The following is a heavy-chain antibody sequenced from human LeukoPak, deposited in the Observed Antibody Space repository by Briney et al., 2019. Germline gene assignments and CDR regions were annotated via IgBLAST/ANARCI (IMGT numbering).Heavy chain of an antibody. J-gene: IGHJ4*02. CDR2: IYHTGST. Sequence: KPSETLSLTCTVSGGSISSYYWSWIRQPPGKGLEWIGRIYHTGSTYYNPSLKRPVTMSVDTSKNQFSLKLSSVTAADTAVYYCARALKLWFGELSDWGQGTLVTVSS. CDR3: ARALKLWFGELSD. D-gene: IGHD3-10*01. V-gene: IGHV4-59*04. CDR1: GGSISSYY.